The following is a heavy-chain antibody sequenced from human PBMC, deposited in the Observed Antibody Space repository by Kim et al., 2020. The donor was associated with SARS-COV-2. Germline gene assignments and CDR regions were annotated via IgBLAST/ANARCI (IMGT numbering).Heavy chain of an antibody. CDR1: GFTFSSYG. Sequence: GGSLRLSCAASGFTFSSYGMHWVRQAPGKGLEWVAVISYDGSNKYYADSVKGRFTISRDNSKNTLYLQMNSLRAEDTAVYYCANYCGGDCYLDYWGQGTLVTVSS. V-gene: IGHV3-30*18. CDR2: ISYDGSNK. D-gene: IGHD2-21*02. CDR3: ANYCGGDCYLDY. J-gene: IGHJ4*02.